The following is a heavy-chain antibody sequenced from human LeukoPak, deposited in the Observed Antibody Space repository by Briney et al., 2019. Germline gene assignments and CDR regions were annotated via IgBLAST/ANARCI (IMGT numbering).Heavy chain of an antibody. Sequence: GGSLRLSCVASGFPFSSYWMTWVRQAPGKGLEWVANIKQDGSKKSYVDSVKGRFTISRDNAKNSLYLQMNSLKAEDTAIYYCTRVGYVDEGIDYWGQGTLVTVSS. CDR3: TRVGYVDEGIDY. V-gene: IGHV3-7*04. CDR2: IKQDGSKK. D-gene: IGHD4-17*01. J-gene: IGHJ4*02. CDR1: GFPFSSYW.